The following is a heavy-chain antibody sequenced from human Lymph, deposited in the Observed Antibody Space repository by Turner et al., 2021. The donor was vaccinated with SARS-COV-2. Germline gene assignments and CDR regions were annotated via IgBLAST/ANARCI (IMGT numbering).Heavy chain of an antibody. D-gene: IGHD5-18*01. CDR3: AKEGDTAMVNFDY. J-gene: IGHJ4*02. V-gene: IGHV3-23*01. Sequence: EVQLLESGGGLVQPGGSLSPPCAAAGFTFSSYAMSRVRQAPGKGLDWVSAISGSGDSTYYADSVKGRFTISRDNSKNTLYLQMNSLRAEDTAVYYCAKEGDTAMVNFDYWGQGTLVTVSS. CDR2: ISGSGDST. CDR1: GFTFSSYA.